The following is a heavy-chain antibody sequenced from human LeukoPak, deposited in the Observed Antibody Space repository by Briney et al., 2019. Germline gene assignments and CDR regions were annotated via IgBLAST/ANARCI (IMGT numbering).Heavy chain of an antibody. V-gene: IGHV3-23*01. CDR2: ISGSGSST. CDR1: GFTFNNYT. Sequence: GGSLRLSCAASGFTFNNYTMTWVRQAPGKGLEWVSAISGSGSSTYYADSVKGRFTISRDNSKNSLYLQMDSLRANDTAVYYCAKLATRLAARPNFDYWGLGTLVAVSS. J-gene: IGHJ4*02. D-gene: IGHD6-6*01. CDR3: AKLATRLAARPNFDY.